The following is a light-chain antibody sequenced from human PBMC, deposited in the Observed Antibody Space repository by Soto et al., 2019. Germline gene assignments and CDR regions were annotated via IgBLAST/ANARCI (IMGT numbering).Light chain of an antibody. CDR2: SNI. CDR3: STWDDSLDVCV. Sequence: QLVLTQPPSASGTPGQRVTISCSGSSSNIGSNTVNWYQQLPGTAPKLLIYSNIQRPSGVPARFSGSKSGTSASLAISGLQSDDEADYYCSTWDDSLDVCVFGGGTKLTVL. CDR1: SSNIGSNT. V-gene: IGLV1-44*01. J-gene: IGLJ3*02.